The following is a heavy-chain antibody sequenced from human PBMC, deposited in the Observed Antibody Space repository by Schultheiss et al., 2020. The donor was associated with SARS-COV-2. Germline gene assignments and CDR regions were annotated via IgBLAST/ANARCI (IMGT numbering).Heavy chain of an antibody. CDR2: MYHSGSS. J-gene: IGHJ4*02. V-gene: IGHV4-38-2*02. D-gene: IGHD6-19*01. CDR3: ASLIAVAGTYYFDY. Sequence: SQTLSLTCTVSGYSISNGYYWGWIRQPPGKGLEWIGNMYHSGSSYYNPSLKSRVTMSADTSKNQFYLKLSSVTAADTAVYYCASLIAVAGTYYFDYWGQGTQVTVSS. CDR1: GYSISNGYY.